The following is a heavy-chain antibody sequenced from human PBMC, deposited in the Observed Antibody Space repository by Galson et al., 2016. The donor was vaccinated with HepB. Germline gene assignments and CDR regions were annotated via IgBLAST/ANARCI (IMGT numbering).Heavy chain of an antibody. V-gene: IGHV5-10-1*01. Sequence: QSGAEVTKPGESLRISCRGSGSRFTDYWITWVRQMPGKGLEWLGTIDPSGSYTNYNPSFQGHVTISADKSISTAYLQCSSLKASDTAMYYCARHYNYGYAYWGQGALVTVSS. J-gene: IGHJ4*02. D-gene: IGHD5-18*01. CDR1: GSRFTDYW. CDR3: ARHYNYGYAY. CDR2: IDPSGSYT.